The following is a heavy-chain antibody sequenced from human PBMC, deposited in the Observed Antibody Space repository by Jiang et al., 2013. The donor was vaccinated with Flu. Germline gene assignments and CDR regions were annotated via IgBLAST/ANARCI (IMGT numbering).Heavy chain of an antibody. J-gene: IGHJ4*02. CDR3: ARLMAGFWSGVNY. CDR1: GFTFNNYD. D-gene: IGHD3-3*01. CDR2: ISGSGAST. Sequence: VQLLESGGVLVQPGGSLRLSCEASGFTFNNYDMSWVRQAPGKGLEWVSTISGSGASTYYADSVKGRFTISRDNSKNTLYLQMNSLRAEDTAIYYCARLMAGFWSGVNYWGQGTLVTVSS. V-gene: IGHV3-23*01.